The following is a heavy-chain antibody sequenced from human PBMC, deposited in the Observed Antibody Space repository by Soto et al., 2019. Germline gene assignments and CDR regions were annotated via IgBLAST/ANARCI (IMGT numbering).Heavy chain of an antibody. J-gene: IGHJ5*02. CDR1: GGSIISGDYY. D-gene: IGHD4-17*01. Sequence: SETLFLTCTISGGSIISGDYYWSWIRQPPGKSLEWIGYIYYSGSSYYNPSLKSRVTISVDTSKNQFSLMLSSVTAADTVVYYCARVAPDYGGNFFWFDPWGQGTLVTVPS. CDR2: IYYSGSS. V-gene: IGHV4-30-4*01. CDR3: ARVAPDYGGNFFWFDP.